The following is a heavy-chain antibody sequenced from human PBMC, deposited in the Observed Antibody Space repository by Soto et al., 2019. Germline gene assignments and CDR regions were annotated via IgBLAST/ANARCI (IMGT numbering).Heavy chain of an antibody. CDR1: GGSFSGYY. V-gene: IGHV4-34*01. J-gene: IGHJ5*02. CDR2: INHGGST. CDR3: ARGRRLLWFGVRWFDP. Sequence: SETLSLTCAVYGGSFSGYYWSWIRQPPGKGLEWIGEINHGGSTNYNPSLKSRVTISVDTSKNQFSLKLSSVTAADTALYYCARGRRLLWFGVRWFDPWGQGTLVTVSS. D-gene: IGHD3-10*01.